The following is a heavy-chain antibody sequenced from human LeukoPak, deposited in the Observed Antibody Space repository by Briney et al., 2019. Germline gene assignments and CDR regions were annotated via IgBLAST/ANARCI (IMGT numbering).Heavy chain of an antibody. Sequence: QPGRSLRLSCAASGFSFSNYGMHWVRQAPGKGLEWVAVIWYDGSNKYYADSVKGRFTISRDNSKNTLYVQMSSLRAEDTAVYYCARSNNGGWGYCDYWGQGTLVTVSS. V-gene: IGHV3-33*01. CDR3: ARSNNGGWGYCDY. D-gene: IGHD3-16*01. CDR2: IWYDGSNK. CDR1: GFSFSNYG. J-gene: IGHJ4*02.